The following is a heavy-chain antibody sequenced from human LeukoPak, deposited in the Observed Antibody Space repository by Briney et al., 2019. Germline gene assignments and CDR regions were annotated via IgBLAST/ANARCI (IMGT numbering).Heavy chain of an antibody. V-gene: IGHV3-21*01. CDR2: ISSSSSYI. Sequence: PGGYLRLSCAASGFTVSSYSMNWVRQAPGKGLEWVSSISSSSSYIYYADSVKGRFTISRDNAKNSLYLQMSSLRAEDTAVYYCASQYYGSGSYLWFDPWGQGTLVTVSS. J-gene: IGHJ5*02. CDR3: ASQYYGSGSYLWFDP. CDR1: GFTVSSYS. D-gene: IGHD3-10*01.